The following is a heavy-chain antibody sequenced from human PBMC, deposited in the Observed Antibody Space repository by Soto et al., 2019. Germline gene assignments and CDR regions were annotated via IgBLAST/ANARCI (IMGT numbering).Heavy chain of an antibody. CDR3: ARGSSGHFDY. V-gene: IGHV1-46*01. D-gene: IGHD3-22*01. J-gene: IGHJ4*02. Sequence: QVQLVQSGAEVKKPGDSVKVSCKASGYTFTSYYIHWVRQAPGQGLEWMGKINPSGGSTSYAQKFQGTVTMTRDTSTSTVYMELSSLRFEDTAVYYCARGSSGHFDYWGQGTLVTASS. CDR1: GYTFTSYY. CDR2: INPSGGST.